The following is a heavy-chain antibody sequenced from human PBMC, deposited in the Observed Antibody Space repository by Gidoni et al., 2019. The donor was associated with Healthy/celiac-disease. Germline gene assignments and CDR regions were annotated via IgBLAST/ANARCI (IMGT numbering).Heavy chain of an antibody. CDR2: IYYSGTT. CDR1: GGSISSSSYY. Sequence: QLQLQESGPGLVKPSATLSLTCTVSGGSISSSSYYWGWFRQPPGKGLEWIGRIYYSGTTYYNPSLKSRVPISVDTSKNQFSLKLSSVTAADTTVYYCARPPYYYDSSGYYYKDWYFDLWGRGTLVTVSS. D-gene: IGHD3-22*01. CDR3: ARPPYYYDSSGYYYKDWYFDL. V-gene: IGHV4-39*01. J-gene: IGHJ2*01.